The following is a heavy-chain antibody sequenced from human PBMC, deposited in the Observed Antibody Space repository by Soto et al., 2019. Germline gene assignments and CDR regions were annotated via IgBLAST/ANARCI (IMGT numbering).Heavy chain of an antibody. D-gene: IGHD5-12*01. CDR2: ISSSSGST. CDR1: GFTVSDYY. CDR3: ARDRGGYDRLYYYQGMDV. Sequence: GVSLRLSGAASGFTVSDYYMSWIRPALGKGMEYISYISSSSGSTNYADSVKGRFTISRDNAKNSLYLQMSSLRAEDTAVYYCARDRGGYDRLYYYQGMDVWGQGTTVTVSS. V-gene: IGHV3-11*06. J-gene: IGHJ6*02.